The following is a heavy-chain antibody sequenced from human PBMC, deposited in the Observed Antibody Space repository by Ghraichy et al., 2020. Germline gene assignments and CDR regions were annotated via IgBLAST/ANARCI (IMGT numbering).Heavy chain of an antibody. CDR3: ARGYCSGGSCYFYYYYYGMDV. Sequence: SQTLSLTCAVYGGSFSGYYWSWIRQPPGKGLEWIGEINHSGSTNYNPSLKSRVTISVDTSKNQFSLKLSSVTAADTAVYYCARGYCSGGSCYFYYYYYGMDVWGQGTTVTVS. CDR2: INHSGST. D-gene: IGHD2-15*01. CDR1: GGSFSGYY. V-gene: IGHV4-34*01. J-gene: IGHJ6*02.